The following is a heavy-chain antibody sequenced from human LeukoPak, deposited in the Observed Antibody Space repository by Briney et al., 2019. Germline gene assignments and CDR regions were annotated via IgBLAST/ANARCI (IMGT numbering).Heavy chain of an antibody. Sequence: GGSLSFSCEAPGFPVSNSSMRWVRQAPGKGLEWVSVIYNDGSTYYADSVKGRFTISRDNSKNTLYLQMNSLRAEDTAVYYCAPGHYSNRLGGQGTLVTVSS. V-gene: IGHV3-66*01. J-gene: IGHJ4*02. CDR3: APGHYSNRL. D-gene: IGHD6-13*01. CDR1: GFPVSNSS. CDR2: IYNDGST.